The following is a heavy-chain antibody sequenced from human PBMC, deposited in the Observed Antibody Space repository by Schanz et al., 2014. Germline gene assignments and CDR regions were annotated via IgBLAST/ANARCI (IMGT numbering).Heavy chain of an antibody. Sequence: QVQVVQSGAEMKKPGASVKVSCKASGYTFTSDSMHWVRQAPGQGLEWMGMINPSGGSTTYAQKFQGRVTMTRDTSTSTVYMELSSLRSEDTAVYYCARDGVDAAAGGNYWGQGTLVTVSS. CDR2: INPSGGST. D-gene: IGHD6-13*01. CDR1: GYTFTSDS. J-gene: IGHJ4*02. V-gene: IGHV1-46*03. CDR3: ARDGVDAAAGGNY.